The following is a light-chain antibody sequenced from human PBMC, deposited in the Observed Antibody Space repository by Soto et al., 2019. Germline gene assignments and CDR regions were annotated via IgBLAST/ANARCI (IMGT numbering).Light chain of an antibody. CDR3: RSYTSNSTWV. CDR2: DVS. J-gene: IGLJ2*01. Sequence: QSALTQPASVSGSPGQSITISCTGTSSDVGGYNYVSWYQQHPGKAPKLMIYDVSNRPSGVSNRFSGSKSGNTASLTISGLQAEDEADYYCRSYTSNSTWVFGGGTKLTVL. CDR1: SSDVGGYNY. V-gene: IGLV2-14*01.